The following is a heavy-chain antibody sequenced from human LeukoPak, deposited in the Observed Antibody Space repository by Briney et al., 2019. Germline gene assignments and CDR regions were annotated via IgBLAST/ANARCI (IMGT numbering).Heavy chain of an antibody. D-gene: IGHD3-10*01. J-gene: IGHJ4*02. CDR2: ISGDGGST. V-gene: IGHV3-43*02. Sequence: SLRLSCAASGFTFDDYAMHWVRHAPGKGLEWVSLISGDGGSTYYTDSVKGRFTISRDNSKNSLYLQMNSLRTEDTALYYCAKDNKGSGSYYNGWGQGTLVTVSS. CDR3: AKDNKGSGSYYNG. CDR1: GFTFDDYA.